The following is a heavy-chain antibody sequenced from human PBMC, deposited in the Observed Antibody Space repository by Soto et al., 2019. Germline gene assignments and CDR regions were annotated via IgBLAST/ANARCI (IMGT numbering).Heavy chain of an antibody. D-gene: IGHD3-22*01. CDR2: VSVSGGTT. CDR1: GFMFNNYA. V-gene: IGHV3-23*01. CDR3: AKGLYYYDNSGYCVFDY. J-gene: IGHJ4*02. Sequence: EVQLLESGGGLVQPGGSLRLSCAASGFMFNNYAMSWVRQAPGKGLEWVSTVSVSGGTTYYVDSLKGRFTISRDNSKKTVYLQMNSLRAEDTAVYYCAKGLYYYDNSGYCVFDYWGQGTLVTVSS.